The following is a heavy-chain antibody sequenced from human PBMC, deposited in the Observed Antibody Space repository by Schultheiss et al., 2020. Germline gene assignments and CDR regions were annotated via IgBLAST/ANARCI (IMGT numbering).Heavy chain of an antibody. D-gene: IGHD1-26*01. CDR1: GGSISSTGYY. CDR3: ARGGGSYYRLDY. CDR2: VSYSGST. Sequence: SETLSLTCTVSGGSISSTGYYWGWIRQPPGKGLEWIGTVSYSGSTYYSPSLKSRVIMSLDMSKNQFSLKLSSVTAADTAVYYCARGGGSYYRLDYWGQGTLVTVSS. V-gene: IGHV4-39*01. J-gene: IGHJ4*02.